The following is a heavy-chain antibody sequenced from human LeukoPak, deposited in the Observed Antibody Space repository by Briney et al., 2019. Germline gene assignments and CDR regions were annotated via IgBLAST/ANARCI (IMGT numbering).Heavy chain of an antibody. V-gene: IGHV4-61*02. Sequence: SQTLSLTCTVSGGSISSGSYYWSWIRQPAGKGLEWIGRIYTSGSTNYNPSLKSRVTISVDTSKNQFSLKLSSVTAADTAVYYCARGRIYYDSRGYYSYLEWWGQGTLVTVSS. CDR3: ARGRIYYDSRGYYSYLEW. CDR1: GGSISSGSYY. D-gene: IGHD3-22*01. J-gene: IGHJ4*02. CDR2: IYTSGST.